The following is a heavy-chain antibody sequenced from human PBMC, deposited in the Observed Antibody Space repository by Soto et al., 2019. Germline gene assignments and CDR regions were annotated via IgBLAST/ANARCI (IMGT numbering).Heavy chain of an antibody. V-gene: IGHV3-23*01. CDR3: AKDRIVYYGMDV. Sequence: GESLKISCAASGFAFSSYAMSWVRQAPGKGLEWVSALGGSGGSTYYAESVKGRFTISRDNSKNTLFLQMNSLRVEDTAVYYCAKDRIVYYGMDVWGQGTTVTVSS. CDR2: LGGSGGST. CDR1: GFAFSSYA. J-gene: IGHJ6*02. D-gene: IGHD1-26*01.